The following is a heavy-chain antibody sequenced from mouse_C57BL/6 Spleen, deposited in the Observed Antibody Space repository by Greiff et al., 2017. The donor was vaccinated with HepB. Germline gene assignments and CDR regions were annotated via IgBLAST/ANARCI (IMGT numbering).Heavy chain of an antibody. CDR3: ARQDGDAMDY. CDR2: ISNGGGST. V-gene: IGHV5-12*01. CDR1: GFTFSDYY. Sequence: EVKLVESGGGLVQPGGSLKLSCAASGFTFSDYYMYWVRQTPEKRLEWVAYISNGGGSTYYPDTVKGRFTISRDNAKNTLYLQMSRLKSEDTAMYYCARQDGDAMDYWGQGTSVTVSS. D-gene: IGHD2-3*01. J-gene: IGHJ4*01.